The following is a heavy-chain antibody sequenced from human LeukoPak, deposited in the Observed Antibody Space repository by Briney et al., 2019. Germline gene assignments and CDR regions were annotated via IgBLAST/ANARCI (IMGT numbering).Heavy chain of an antibody. J-gene: IGHJ4*02. V-gene: IGHV3-53*01. CDR2: IYSGGST. Sequence: PGGSLRLSCAASGFTVSSNYMSWLRQAPGKGLEWVSVIYSGGSTYYADSVKGRFTISRDNSKNTLYLQMNSLRAEDTAVYYCARADYYDSSGLYYFDYWGQGTLVTVSS. CDR1: GFTVSSNY. D-gene: IGHD3-22*01. CDR3: ARADYYDSSGLYYFDY.